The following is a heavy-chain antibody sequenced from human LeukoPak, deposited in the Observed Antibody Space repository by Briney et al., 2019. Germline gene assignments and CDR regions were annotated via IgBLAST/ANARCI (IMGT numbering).Heavy chain of an antibody. D-gene: IGHD3-10*01. J-gene: IGHJ4*02. CDR3: ARVVYSGSWGYFDY. V-gene: IGHV4-59*01. CDR2: IYYSGST. CDR1: GGSMSTYY. Sequence: SGTLSLTCTVSGGSMSTYYWSWIRQSPGKGLEWIGYIYYSGSTSYNPSLKSRLTISIDTSKTQFYLKLSSVTAADTAVYYCARVVYSGSWGYFDYWGQGILVTVSS.